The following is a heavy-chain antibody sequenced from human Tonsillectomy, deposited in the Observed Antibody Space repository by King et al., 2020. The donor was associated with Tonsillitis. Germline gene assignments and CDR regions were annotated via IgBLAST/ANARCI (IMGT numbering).Heavy chain of an antibody. CDR3: ARVVARPMYAFWSGWGLDWFDP. Sequence: QLQESGPGLVKPSETLSLTCTVSGYSISSGYYWGWIRQPPGKGLEWIGSIYHSGSTYYNPSLKSRVTISVDTSKNQFSLKLSSVTAADTAVYYCARVVARPMYAFWSGWGLDWFDPWGQGTLVTVSS. CDR1: GYSISSGYY. J-gene: IGHJ5*02. CDR2: IYHSGST. D-gene: IGHD3-3*01. V-gene: IGHV4-38-2*02.